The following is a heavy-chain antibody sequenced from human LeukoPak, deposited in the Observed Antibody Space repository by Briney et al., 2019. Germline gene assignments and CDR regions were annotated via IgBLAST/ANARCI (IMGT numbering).Heavy chain of an antibody. CDR1: GFTFSDYY. J-gene: IGHJ4*02. V-gene: IGHV3-11*04. Sequence: GGSLRLSCAASGFTFSDYYMSWIRQAPGKGLEWVSYISSSGSTIYYADSVKGRFTISRDNAKNSLYLQMNSLRAEDTAVYYCARSMIFPPDSFDYWGQGTLVTVSS. CDR2: ISSSGSTI. CDR3: ARSMIFPPDSFDY. D-gene: IGHD3-22*01.